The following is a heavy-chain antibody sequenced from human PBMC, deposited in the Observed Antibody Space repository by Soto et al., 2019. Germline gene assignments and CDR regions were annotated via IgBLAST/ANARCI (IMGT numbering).Heavy chain of an antibody. CDR3: ALSDYYDSSGYPGPLD. CDR2: IYWDDDK. J-gene: IGHJ4*02. Sequence: SGPTLVNPTQTLTLTCTFSGFSLSTSGVGVGWIRQPPGKALEWLALIYWDDDKRYSPSLKSRLTITKDTSKNQVVLTMTNMDPVDTSTYYCALSDYYDSSGYPGPLDWGQGTLVTVSS. CDR1: GFSLSTSGVG. D-gene: IGHD3-22*01. V-gene: IGHV2-5*02.